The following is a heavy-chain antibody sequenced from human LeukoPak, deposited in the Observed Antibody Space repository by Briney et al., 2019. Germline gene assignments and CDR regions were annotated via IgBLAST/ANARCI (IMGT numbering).Heavy chain of an antibody. CDR2: ISSSSSTI. J-gene: IGHJ4*02. CDR3: ARGASSSSTGWDYFDY. CDR1: GFTFSSYS. D-gene: IGHD6-13*01. Sequence: TGGSLRLSCAASGFTFSSYSMNWVRQAPGKGLEWVSYISSSSSTIYYADSVKGRFTISRDNAKNSLYLQMNSLRAEDTAVYYCARGASSSSTGWDYFDYWGQGTLVTVSS. V-gene: IGHV3-48*04.